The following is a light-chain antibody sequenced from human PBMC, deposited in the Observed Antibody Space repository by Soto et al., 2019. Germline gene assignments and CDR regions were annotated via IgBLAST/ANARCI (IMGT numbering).Light chain of an antibody. Sequence: DIQVTQSPSSLSASVGDRVTITCRASQSINNYLNWYQQKPGKAPKLLIYAASSLQSGVPSRFSGSGSGTDFTLTITSLQPEDFATYYCQKSYSTPLITFGQGKRLE. CDR3: QKSYSTPLIT. CDR2: AAS. CDR1: QSINNY. V-gene: IGKV1-39*01. J-gene: IGKJ5*01.